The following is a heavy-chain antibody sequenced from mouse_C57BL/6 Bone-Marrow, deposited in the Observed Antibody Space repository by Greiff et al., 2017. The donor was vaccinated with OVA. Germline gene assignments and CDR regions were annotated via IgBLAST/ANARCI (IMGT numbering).Heavy chain of an antibody. Sequence: VQLQQSDAELVKPGASVKISCKVSGYTFTDHTIHWMKQRPEQGLEWIGYIYPRDGSTKYNEKFKGKATLTADKSSSTAYMQLNSLTSEDSAVYFCAKVLYYYGSRYNAMDYWGPGTSVTVSS. D-gene: IGHD1-1*01. CDR1: GYTFTDHT. J-gene: IGHJ4*01. CDR2: IYPRDGST. V-gene: IGHV1-78*01. CDR3: AKVLYYYGSRYNAMDY.